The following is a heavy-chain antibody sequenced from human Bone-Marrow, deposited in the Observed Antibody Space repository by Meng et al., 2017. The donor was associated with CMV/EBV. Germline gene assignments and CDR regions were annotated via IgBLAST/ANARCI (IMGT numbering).Heavy chain of an antibody. J-gene: IGHJ4*02. D-gene: IGHD2-8*02. CDR1: GFTVSSNY. CDR2: IYSGGST. V-gene: IGHV3-53*01. Sequence: GESLKISCAASGFTVSSNYMSWVRQAPGKGLEWVSVIYSGGSTYYADSVKGRFTISRDNSKNTLYLQMNSLRTEDTAVYYCARGSVVSKGSVPNPPFDYWGQGTLVTVSS. CDR3: ARGSVVSKGSVPNPPFDY.